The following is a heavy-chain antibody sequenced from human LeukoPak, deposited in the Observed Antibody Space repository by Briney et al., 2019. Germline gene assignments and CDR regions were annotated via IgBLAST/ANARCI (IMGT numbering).Heavy chain of an antibody. CDR1: GGSISSYY. Sequence: SETLSLTCTVSGGSISSYYWNWIRQPPGKGLEWIGYIYYSGSTNYNPSLKSRVTISVDTSKNQFSLKLRSVTAADTAVYYCARVESGYGDYLHTALAEYFQHWGQGTLVTVSS. CDR3: ARVESGYGDYLHTALAEYFQH. D-gene: IGHD4-17*01. CDR2: IYYSGST. V-gene: IGHV4-59*01. J-gene: IGHJ1*01.